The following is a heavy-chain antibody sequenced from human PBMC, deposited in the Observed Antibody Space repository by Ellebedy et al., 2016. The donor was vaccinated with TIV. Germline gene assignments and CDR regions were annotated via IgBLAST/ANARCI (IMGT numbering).Heavy chain of an antibody. CDR2: IYHSGST. CDR1: GYSIRSGYY. V-gene: IGHV4-38-2*01. CDR3: ARTDLRYGMDV. D-gene: IGHD3/OR15-3a*01. Sequence: SDTLSLTXSASGYSIRSGYYWGWTRQPPGKGLDWIGNIYHSGSTYYNPSLRSRVTLSLDKSKNQVSLKLSSVTAADTAVYYCARTDLRYGMDVWGQGTTVTVSS. J-gene: IGHJ6*02.